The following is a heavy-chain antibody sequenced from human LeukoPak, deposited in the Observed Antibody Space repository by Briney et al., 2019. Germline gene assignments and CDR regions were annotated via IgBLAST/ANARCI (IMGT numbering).Heavy chain of an antibody. CDR3: ARYRLSDSPINWFDP. CDR2: ISAYTGNT. CDR1: GYSFSSFG. J-gene: IGHJ5*02. V-gene: IGHV1-18*01. Sequence: ASVKVSCKASGYSFSSFGITWVRQAPGQGLEWMGWISAYTGNTEYAQKHQGRVTMTTDTSTNTAYMELGSLMSDDTAVYYCARYRLSDSPINWFDPWGQGTLVTVSS. D-gene: IGHD3-22*01.